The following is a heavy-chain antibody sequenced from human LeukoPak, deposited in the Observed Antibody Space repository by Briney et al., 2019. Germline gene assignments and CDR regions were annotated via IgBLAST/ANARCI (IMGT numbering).Heavy chain of an antibody. J-gene: IGHJ5*02. Sequence: SETLSLTCAVYGGSISSYYWSWIRQPPGKGLEWIGYIYYSGSTNYNPSLKSRVTISVDTSKNQFSLKLSSVTAADTAVYYCAREIGNWFDPWGQGTLVTVSS. CDR3: AREIGNWFDP. V-gene: IGHV4-59*01. CDR1: GGSISSYY. CDR2: IYYSGST.